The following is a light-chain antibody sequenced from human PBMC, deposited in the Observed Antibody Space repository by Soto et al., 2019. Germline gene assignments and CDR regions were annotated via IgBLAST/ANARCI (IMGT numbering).Light chain of an antibody. CDR3: VLYMSSGAWV. CDR1: SGSVSTSNY. V-gene: IGLV8-61*01. CDR2: NTN. J-gene: IGLJ3*02. Sequence: QTVVTQEPSFSVSPGRTVTLTCGLTSGSVSTSNYPSWYQQTPGQAPRTLIYNTNTRSSGVPDRFSGSIIGNKAALTITGAQADYECDYYCVLYMSSGAWVFGGGTKLTVL.